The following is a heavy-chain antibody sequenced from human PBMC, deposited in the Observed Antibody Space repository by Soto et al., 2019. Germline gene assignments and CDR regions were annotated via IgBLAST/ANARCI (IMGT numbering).Heavy chain of an antibody. CDR1: GFTFSSYG. CDR3: ATDIDSKGHYGMDV. V-gene: IGHV3-33*01. CDR2: IWYDGSNK. Sequence: QVQLVESGGGVVQPGRSPRLSCAASGFTFSSYGMHWVRQAPGKGLEWVAVIWYDGSNKYYADSVKGRFTISRDNSKNTLYLQMNSLRAEDTAVYYCATDIDSKGHYGMDVWGQGTTVTVSS. J-gene: IGHJ6*02. D-gene: IGHD2-15*01.